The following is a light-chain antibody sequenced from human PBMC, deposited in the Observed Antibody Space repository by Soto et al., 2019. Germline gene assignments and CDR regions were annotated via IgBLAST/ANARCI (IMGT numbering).Light chain of an antibody. Sequence: QSALTQPASVSGSPRQSITISCTGASSDVGGYTYVSWYQQHPGKAPKLIIYEVNNRPSGVSHRFSGSKSGNTASLTISGLQAEDEADYYSSSYTSSSTLYVSGTGTKLTVL. J-gene: IGLJ1*01. CDR1: SSDVGGYTY. CDR2: EVN. CDR3: SSYTSSSTLYV. V-gene: IGLV2-14*01.